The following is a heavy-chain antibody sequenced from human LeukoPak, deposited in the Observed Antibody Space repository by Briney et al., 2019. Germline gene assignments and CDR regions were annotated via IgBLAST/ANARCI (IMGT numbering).Heavy chain of an antibody. D-gene: IGHD3-3*01. Sequence: ASVKVSCKASGYTFTGYYMHWVRQAPGQGLEWMGWINPNSGGTNYAQKFQGRVTMTRDTSISTAYMELSSLRSEDTAVYYCATSPRITIFGVVPRWFDPWGQGTLVTVSS. J-gene: IGHJ5*02. CDR1: GYTFTGYY. CDR3: ATSPRITIFGVVPRWFDP. V-gene: IGHV1-2*02. CDR2: INPNSGGT.